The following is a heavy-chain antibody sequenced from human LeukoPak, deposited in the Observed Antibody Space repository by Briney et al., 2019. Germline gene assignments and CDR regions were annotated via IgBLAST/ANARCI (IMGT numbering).Heavy chain of an antibody. CDR2: IVVSSGNT. Sequence: SVTVSCKASGFTFPTSAVQWVRQGRGQRLEWIGWIVVSSGNTNYAQKFQERVTITRDVSTGTSYMELSSLRSEDTAVYYCAAGTIVGATDWGQGTLVTVSS. J-gene: IGHJ4*02. CDR3: AAGTIVGATD. V-gene: IGHV1-58*01. CDR1: GFTFPTSA. D-gene: IGHD1-26*01.